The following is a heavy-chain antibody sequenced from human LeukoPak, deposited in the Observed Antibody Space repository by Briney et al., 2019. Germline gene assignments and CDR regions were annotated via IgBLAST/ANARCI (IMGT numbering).Heavy chain of an antibody. Sequence: GGSLRLSCAASGFTFSSYGMHWVRQAPGKGLEWVAFIRYDGSNKYYADSVKGRFTISRDNAKRSLYLQMNNLRAEDTAVYYCARDYGYRIVDYFDSWGQGILVSVSS. D-gene: IGHD5-18*01. CDR2: IRYDGSNK. CDR3: ARDYGYRIVDYFDS. V-gene: IGHV3-30*02. CDR1: GFTFSSYG. J-gene: IGHJ4*02.